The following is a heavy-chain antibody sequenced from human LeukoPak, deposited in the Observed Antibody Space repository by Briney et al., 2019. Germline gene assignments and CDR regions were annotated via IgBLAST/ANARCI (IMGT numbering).Heavy chain of an antibody. CDR1: GFTFSDYS. CDR2: ISSSSSTI. J-gene: IGHJ3*01. V-gene: IGHV3-48*01. D-gene: IGHD3-16*01. Sequence: GGSLRLSCAASGFTFSDYSMNWVRQAPGKGLEWISYISSSSSTIYYADSVKGRFTISRDSTKKSLYMQMNSLRAEDTAVYYCVRVGGAFDLWGQGTRVSVSS. CDR3: VRVGGAFDL.